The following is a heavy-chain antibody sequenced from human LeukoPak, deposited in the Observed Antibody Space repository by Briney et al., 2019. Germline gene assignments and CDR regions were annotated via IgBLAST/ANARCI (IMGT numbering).Heavy chain of an antibody. CDR2: LYYSGST. V-gene: IGHV4-59*01. CDR1: RGSISSYY. J-gene: IGHJ6*03. CDR3: ARSTYYYGSGSYFWTHYYYMDV. Sequence: SETLSLTSTDPRGSISSYYWSWIRQPPGKGLEWIGHLYYSGSTKYNPSPTSRVTISVDTSKNQFSLKLSSVTAADTAVYYCARSTYYYGSGSYFWTHYYYMDVWGKGTTVTISS. D-gene: IGHD3-10*01.